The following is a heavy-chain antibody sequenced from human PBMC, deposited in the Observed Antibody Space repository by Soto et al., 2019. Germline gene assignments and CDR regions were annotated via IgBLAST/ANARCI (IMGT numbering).Heavy chain of an antibody. CDR3: AKNEDTAMVTPPLFFDY. Sequence: HPGGSLRLSCAASGFTFSSYAMSWVRQAPGKGLEWVSAISGSGGSTYYADSVKGRFTISRDNSKNTLYLQMNSLRAEDTAVYYCAKNEDTAMVTPPLFFDYWGQGTLVTVSS. D-gene: IGHD5-18*01. J-gene: IGHJ4*02. CDR2: ISGSGGST. CDR1: GFTFSSYA. V-gene: IGHV3-23*01.